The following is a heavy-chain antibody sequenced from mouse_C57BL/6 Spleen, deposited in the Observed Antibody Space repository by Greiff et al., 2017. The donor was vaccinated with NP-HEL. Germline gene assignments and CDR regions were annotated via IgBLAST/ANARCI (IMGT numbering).Heavy chain of an antibody. CDR1: GYTFTSYW. J-gene: IGHJ4*01. V-gene: IGHV1-72*01. Sequence: QVQLKQPGAELVKPGASVKLSCKASGYTFTSYWMHWVKQRPGRGLEWIGRIDPNSGGTKYNEKFKSKATLTVDKPSSTAYMQLSSLTSEDSAVYYCASEDGWGAMDYWGQGTSVTVSS. CDR3: ASEDGWGAMDY. CDR2: IDPNSGGT. D-gene: IGHD2-3*01.